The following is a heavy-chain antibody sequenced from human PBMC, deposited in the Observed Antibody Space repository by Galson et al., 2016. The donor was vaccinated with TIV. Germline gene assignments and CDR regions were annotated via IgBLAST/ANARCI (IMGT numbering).Heavy chain of an antibody. D-gene: IGHD3-16*01. CDR3: VRDRLGWH. CDR1: GISVNNDW. Sequence: SLRLSCAASGISVNNDWMHWVRQSPEKGLVWVARIDIDGTTTYYADSVKGRFSISRDNAKNTVYLQMSNLIADDTAVYYCVRDRLGWHWGQGTLVTVSS. CDR2: IDIDGTTT. J-gene: IGHJ1*01. V-gene: IGHV3-74*01.